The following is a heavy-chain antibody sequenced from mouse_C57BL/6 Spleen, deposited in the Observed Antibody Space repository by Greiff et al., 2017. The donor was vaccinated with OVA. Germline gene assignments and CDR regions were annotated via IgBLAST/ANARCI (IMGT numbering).Heavy chain of an antibody. D-gene: IGHD1-1*01. V-gene: IGHV1-80*01. J-gene: IGHJ4*01. CDR2: ISPGDGDT. CDR3: ARYGSRGYYAMDY. CDR1: FSSFRLYF. Sequence: SFPASFSSFRLYFLTCVQPRPGPGLAWIGQISPGDGDTNYNGKFKGKATLTADKSSSTAYMQRSSLTSEDSAVYFCARYGSRGYYAMDYWGQGTSVTVSS.